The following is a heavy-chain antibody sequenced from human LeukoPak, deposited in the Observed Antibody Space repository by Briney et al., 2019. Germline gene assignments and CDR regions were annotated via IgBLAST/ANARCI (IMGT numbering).Heavy chain of an antibody. V-gene: IGHV3-21*01. D-gene: IGHD2-15*01. J-gene: IGHJ4*02. CDR2: ISSSSYI. CDR1: GFTLSSYS. CDR3: ARVGSCSGGSCQYYFDY. Sequence: GGSLRLSCAASGFTLSSYSMNWVRQAPGKGLEWVSSISSSSYIYYADSVKGRFTISRDNAKNSLYLQMNSLRAEDTAVYYCARVGSCSGGSCQYYFDYWGQGTLVTVSS.